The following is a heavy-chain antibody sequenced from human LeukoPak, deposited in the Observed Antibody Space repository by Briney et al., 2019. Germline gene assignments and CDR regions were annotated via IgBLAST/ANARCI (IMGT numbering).Heavy chain of an antibody. CDR3: AKERDYDFWSGYYGLTFDY. Sequence: PGGSLRLSCAASGFTFSSYAMSWVRQAPGKGLEWVSAISGSGGSTYYADSVKGRFTISRDNSKNTLYLQMNSLRAEDTAVYYCAKERDYDFWSGYYGLTFDYWGQGTLDTVSS. J-gene: IGHJ4*02. V-gene: IGHV3-23*01. D-gene: IGHD3-3*01. CDR2: ISGSGGST. CDR1: GFTFSSYA.